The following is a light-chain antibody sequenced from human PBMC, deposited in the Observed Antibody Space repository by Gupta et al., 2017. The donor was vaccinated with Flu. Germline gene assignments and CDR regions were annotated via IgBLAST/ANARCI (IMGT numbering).Light chain of an antibody. CDR2: EVS. CDR1: SSDIGAYNF. Sequence: QSALTQPASVSGSPGQSITISCTGTSSDIGAYNFVSWYQQHPGKVPKLMIFEVSYRPSGISNRFSGSKSGNTASLTISGLQADDEADYYCSSYTGSSTVLGGGTKLTVL. V-gene: IGLV2-14*01. J-gene: IGLJ3*02. CDR3: SSYTGSSTV.